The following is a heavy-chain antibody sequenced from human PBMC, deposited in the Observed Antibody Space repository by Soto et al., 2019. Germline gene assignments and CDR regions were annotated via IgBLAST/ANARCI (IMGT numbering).Heavy chain of an antibody. D-gene: IGHD2-21*01. V-gene: IGHV3-30*18. CDR1: GFIFSSYG. CDR3: AKDQRHNFDY. CDR2: ISRDGSSD. J-gene: IGHJ4*02. Sequence: GGSLRLSCAASGFIFSSYGMHWVRQAPGKGLEWVAVISRDGSSDSYADSLKGRFTISRDNSKNTVYLQMNSLRAEDTAVYYCAKDQRHNFDYWGQGTLVTVSS.